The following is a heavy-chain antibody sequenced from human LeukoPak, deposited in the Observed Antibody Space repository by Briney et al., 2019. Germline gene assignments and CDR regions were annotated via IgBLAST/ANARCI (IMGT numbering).Heavy chain of an antibody. CDR1: GDTFTSYD. CDR2: MNPRSGNT. V-gene: IGHV1-8*01. J-gene: IGHJ6*02. D-gene: IGHD3-10*01. Sequence: EAPVKVSCKTSGDTFTSYDINWVRQATGQGLEWMGWMNPRSGNTIYTQKFQGRVAMTRDTSTSTAYMELSSLRSEDTAVYYCARGGTLVQGVTILYGMDVWGQGTTVTVSS. CDR3: ARGGTLVQGVTILYGMDV.